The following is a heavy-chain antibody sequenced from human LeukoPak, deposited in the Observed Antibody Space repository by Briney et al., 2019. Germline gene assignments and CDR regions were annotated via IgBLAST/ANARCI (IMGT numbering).Heavy chain of an antibody. D-gene: IGHD2-2*01. Sequence: ASVKVSCKASGYTFTSYGISWVRQAPGQGLEWMGWISAHNGNTNYAQKLQGRVTMTTDTSTSTAYMELRSLRSDDTAVYYCARGRRRVVPAAMDYWGQGTLVTVSS. J-gene: IGHJ4*02. V-gene: IGHV1-18*01. CDR2: ISAHNGNT. CDR1: GYTFTSYG. CDR3: ARGRRRVVPAAMDY.